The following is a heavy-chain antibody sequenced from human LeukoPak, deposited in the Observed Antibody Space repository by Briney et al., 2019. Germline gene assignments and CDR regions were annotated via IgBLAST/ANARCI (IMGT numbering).Heavy chain of an antibody. CDR1: TFTVSSNY. CDR2: IYSVGNT. Sequence: GGSLRLSCASSTFTVSSNYMSWVRQAPGKGLEWVSIIYSVGNTYYADSVKGRFTISRDNSKNTLYLQMNSLRVEDTAVYYCARVFNIAAEDGYGMDVWGQGTTATVSS. V-gene: IGHV3-66*01. J-gene: IGHJ6*02. CDR3: ARVFNIAAEDGYGMDV. D-gene: IGHD6-13*01.